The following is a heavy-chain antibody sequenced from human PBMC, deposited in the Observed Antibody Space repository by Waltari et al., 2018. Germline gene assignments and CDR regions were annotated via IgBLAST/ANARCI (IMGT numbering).Heavy chain of an antibody. CDR3: ASDRHYYEESYGGGRESLDI. CDR2: IYYSGTT. J-gene: IGHJ3*02. D-gene: IGHD3-22*01. Sequence: QVQLQESGPGFVKPSETLSLTCGVAAYSINSGYYWGWIRRSPGKRVEWIGSIYYSGTTYSYRVLNRRVTPTTDTSSNLFSLELNAVSAADSGVYYCASDRHYYEESYGGGRESLDIWGQGTLVTGSS. V-gene: IGHV4-38-2*01. CDR1: AYSINSGYY.